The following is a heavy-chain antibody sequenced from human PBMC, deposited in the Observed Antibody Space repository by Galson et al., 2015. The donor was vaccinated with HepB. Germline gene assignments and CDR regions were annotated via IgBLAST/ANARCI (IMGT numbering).Heavy chain of an antibody. Sequence: SLRLSCAASGFTFSSYSMNWVRQAPGKGLEWVSYISSSSSTIYYADSVKGRFTISRDNAKNSLYLQMNSLRAEDTAVYYCARVEEMATITDYYYGMDVWGQGTTVTVSS. D-gene: IGHD5-24*01. CDR3: ARVEEMATITDYYYGMDV. J-gene: IGHJ6*02. CDR1: GFTFSSYS. CDR2: ISSSSSTI. V-gene: IGHV3-48*01.